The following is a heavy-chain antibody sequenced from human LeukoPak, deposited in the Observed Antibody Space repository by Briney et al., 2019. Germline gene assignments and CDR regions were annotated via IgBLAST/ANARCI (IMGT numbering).Heavy chain of an antibody. CDR3: ARVFARGGEISGSYYYY. CDR2: IIPLFGTA. V-gene: IGHV1-69*05. D-gene: IGHD3-10*01. CDR1: GGTFSTYA. Sequence: SVKVSCMASGGTFSTYAVNWVRQAPGQGLEWMGGIIPLFGTANYAQKFQGRVTITTDESTSTAYMKLSSLRSEDTAIYYCARVFARGGEISGSYYYYWGQGTLVTVSS. J-gene: IGHJ4*02.